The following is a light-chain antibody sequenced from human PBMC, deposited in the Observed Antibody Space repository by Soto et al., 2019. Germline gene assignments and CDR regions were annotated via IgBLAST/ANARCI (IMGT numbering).Light chain of an antibody. CDR2: GAS. J-gene: IGKJ1*01. CDR3: QQYNNWPRT. Sequence: EIVMTQSPATLSVSPWEVATLSCRASQSVSSNLVWYQQKPGQAPRLLIYGASTRATGIPARFSGSGSGTDFTLTISSLQSEDFAVYYSQQYNNWPRTFGQGTKVDIK. CDR1: QSVSSN. V-gene: IGKV3-15*01.